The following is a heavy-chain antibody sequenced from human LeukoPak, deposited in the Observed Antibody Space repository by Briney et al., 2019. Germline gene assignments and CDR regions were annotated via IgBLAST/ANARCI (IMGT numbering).Heavy chain of an antibody. D-gene: IGHD6-19*01. V-gene: IGHV3-23*01. CDR3: AKGGQSYSSGWTYFDY. Sequence: GGSLRLSCAASGFTFSSYAMSWVRQAPGKGLEWVSAISGSGGSTYYADSVKGRFTISRDNSKNTLYLQMNSLRAEDTAVYYCAKGGQSYSSGWTYFDYWGQETLVTVSS. CDR1: GFTFSSYA. CDR2: ISGSGGST. J-gene: IGHJ4*02.